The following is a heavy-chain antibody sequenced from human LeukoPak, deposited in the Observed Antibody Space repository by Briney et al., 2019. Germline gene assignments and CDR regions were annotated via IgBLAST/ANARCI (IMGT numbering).Heavy chain of an antibody. Sequence: ASVTVSFKASGYTFTSYGISWVRQAPGQGLEWVGWISAYNGNTNYAQKLQGRATMTTDTSTSTAYMELRSLRSDDTAVYYCARGYSSSWYTPTGYNWFDPWGQGTLVTVSS. V-gene: IGHV1-18*01. CDR2: ISAYNGNT. J-gene: IGHJ5*02. CDR1: GYTFTSYG. CDR3: ARGYSSSWYTPTGYNWFDP. D-gene: IGHD6-13*01.